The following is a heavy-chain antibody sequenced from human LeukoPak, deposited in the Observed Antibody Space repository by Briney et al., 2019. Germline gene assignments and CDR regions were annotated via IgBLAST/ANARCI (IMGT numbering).Heavy chain of an antibody. J-gene: IGHJ4*02. D-gene: IGHD6-13*01. CDR1: GYTFTSYD. CDR2: MNPNSGNT. V-gene: IGHV1-8*01. Sequence: ASVKASCKASGYTFTSYDINWVRQATGQGLEWMGWMNPNSGNTGYAQKFQGRVTMTRNTSISTAYMELSSLRSEDTAVYYCARGRRGTYSSSWYPNYWGQGTLVTVSS. CDR3: ARGRRGTYSSSWYPNY.